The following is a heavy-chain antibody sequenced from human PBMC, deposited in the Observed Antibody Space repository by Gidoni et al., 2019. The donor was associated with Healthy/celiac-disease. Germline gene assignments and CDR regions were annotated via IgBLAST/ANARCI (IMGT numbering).Heavy chain of an antibody. D-gene: IGHD6-6*01. Sequence: QVQLVQSGAEVKKPGSSVTVYCQAAGYTFTSHGISWLRQAPGQGLEWMGWISAYNGNTSYAQKLQRRVTITTATSTSTAYMELRSLRSDDTAVYYCARGRSSSPYWGQGTLVTVSS. J-gene: IGHJ4*02. CDR2: ISAYNGNT. CDR1: GYTFTSHG. CDR3: ARGRSSSPY. V-gene: IGHV1-18*01.